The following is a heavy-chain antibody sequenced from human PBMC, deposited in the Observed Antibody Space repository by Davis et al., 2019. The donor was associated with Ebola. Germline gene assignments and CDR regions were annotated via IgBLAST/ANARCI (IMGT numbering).Heavy chain of an antibody. CDR2: INPNSGGT. CDR1: RYTFTAYY. V-gene: IGHV1-2*02. CDR3: ARDPTTGGWYTPSGFDY. J-gene: IGHJ4*02. Sequence: ASVTVSCKASRYTFTAYYMHWVRQAPAQGLEWVGWINPNSGGTNYAQKFQGRVTMTRDTSIRTAYMELSSLRSDDTAVYYCARDPTTGGWYTPSGFDYWGQGTLVTVSS. D-gene: IGHD6-19*01.